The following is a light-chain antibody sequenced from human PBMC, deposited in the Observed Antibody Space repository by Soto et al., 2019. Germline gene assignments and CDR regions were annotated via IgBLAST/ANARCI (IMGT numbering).Light chain of an antibody. CDR3: QQYNSYSWT. J-gene: IGKJ1*01. CDR1: QTISSW. V-gene: IGKV1-5*01. CDR2: DAS. Sequence: EIEMTQSPSTLSASVGDRVTITCRASQTISSWLAWYQQKPGKAPKLLIYDASSLKSGVPSRFSGSGSGTEFTLTISSLQPDDFATYYCQQYNSYSWTFGQGTKVDIK.